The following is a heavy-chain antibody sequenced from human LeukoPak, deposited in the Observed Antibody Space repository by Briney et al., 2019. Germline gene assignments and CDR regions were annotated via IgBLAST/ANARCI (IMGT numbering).Heavy chain of an antibody. J-gene: IGHJ3*02. V-gene: IGHV4-39*01. CDR2: MPFDEKVSDNEIP. D-gene: IGHD4/OR15-4a*01. Sequence: PSETLSLTCSVSGDSISNSGWSWGWIRQLPGKGLEWIGTMPFDEKVSDNEIPSYNPSLKSRVTISVDTSKNQFSLNLSSVTAADTAVYYCAQSDVLAGAFDIWGQGTMVIVSS. CDR1: GDSISNSGWS. CDR3: AQSDVLAGAFDI.